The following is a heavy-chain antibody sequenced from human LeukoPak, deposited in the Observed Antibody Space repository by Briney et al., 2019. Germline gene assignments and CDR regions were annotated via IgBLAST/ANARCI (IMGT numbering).Heavy chain of an antibody. Sequence: PSETLSLTCAVYGGSFSSYYWSWIRQPAGKGLEWIGRIYTSGSTNYNPSLKSRVTMSVDTSKNQFSLKLSSVTAADTAVYYCARGEYGSNIDYWGQGTLVTVSS. J-gene: IGHJ4*02. CDR1: GGSFSSYY. CDR2: IYTSGST. CDR3: ARGEYGSNIDY. D-gene: IGHD3-10*01. V-gene: IGHV4-59*10.